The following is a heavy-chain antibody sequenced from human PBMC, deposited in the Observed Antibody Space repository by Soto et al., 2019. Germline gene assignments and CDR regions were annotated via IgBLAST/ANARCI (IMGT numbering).Heavy chain of an antibody. CDR3: ARANPTKYYDYVWGDYRRGGMDV. D-gene: IGHD3-16*02. J-gene: IGHJ6*02. V-gene: IGHV1-69*06. CDR2: ILPLSGTT. CDR1: GGTFSAYA. Sequence: QLQLVQSGAEVKKPGSSVKVSCKASGGTFSAYAISWVRQAPGQGLEWMGGILPLSGTTNYTQRFQGRVTTRADKPTRKAYMELSSLSSEDTAMYYWARANPTKYYDYVWGDYRRGGMDVWGQGTTVTVSS.